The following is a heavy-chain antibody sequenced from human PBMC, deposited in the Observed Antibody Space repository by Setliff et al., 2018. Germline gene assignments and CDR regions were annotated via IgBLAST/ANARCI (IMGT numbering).Heavy chain of an antibody. CDR3: AGRRRRYFDWSFDF. J-gene: IGHJ4*02. Sequence: PSETLSLTCTVSGDSISDASIMAWIRRPPGKGLEFIGYVFYNGAAKYDPSLKSRVTMSVDTSKTQFSLKLNSMTTADTAVYYCAGRRRRYFDWSFDFWGQGNLVTVSS. CDR2: VFYNGAA. CDR1: GDSISDAS. V-gene: IGHV4-59*03. D-gene: IGHD3-9*01.